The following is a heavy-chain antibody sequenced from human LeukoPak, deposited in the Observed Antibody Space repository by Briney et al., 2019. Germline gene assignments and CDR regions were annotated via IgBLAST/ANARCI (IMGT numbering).Heavy chain of an antibody. V-gene: IGHV1-8*01. CDR1: GYTFTSYD. D-gene: IGHD6-13*01. Sequence: GASAKVSCKASGYTFTSYDINWVRQATGQGLEWMGWMNPNSGNTGYAQKFQGRVIMTRNTSIGTAYMELSSLRSEDTAVYYCATALAAAGPGYYFDYWGQGTLVTVSS. CDR2: MNPNSGNT. CDR3: ATALAAAGPGYYFDY. J-gene: IGHJ4*02.